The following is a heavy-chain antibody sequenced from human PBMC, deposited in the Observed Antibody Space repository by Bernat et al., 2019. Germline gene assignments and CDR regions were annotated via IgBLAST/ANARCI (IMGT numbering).Heavy chain of an antibody. Sequence: QVQLQQWGAGLLKPSETLSLTCAVDGGSFSGYYWSWSRQPPGKGLEWMGEINHSGSTNYNPSLKSRVTISVDPSKNQFSLKLSSVTAANPAVYYCASGRHLIQLFFFIGAGTANLAFDPWGQGTLVTVSS. J-gene: IGHJ5*02. D-gene: IGHD2-21*01. V-gene: IGHV4-34*01. CDR2: INHSGST. CDR3: ASGRHLIQLFFFIGAGTANLAFDP. CDR1: GGSFSGYY.